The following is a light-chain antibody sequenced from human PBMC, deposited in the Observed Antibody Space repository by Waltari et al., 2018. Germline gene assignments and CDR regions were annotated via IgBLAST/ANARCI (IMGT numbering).Light chain of an antibody. V-gene: IGKV4-1*01. CDR1: QSLLYNSNNKNY. CDR3: QQYYSTPPFT. Sequence: DIVLTQSPDSLAVSLGERATINCKSRQSLLYNSNNKNYLAWSQQKHGQPPKLFIYWASTRESGVPDRFSGSGSGTDFTLTIRSLQAEDAAVYYCQQYYSTPPFTFGPGTKVEIK. CDR2: WAS. J-gene: IGKJ3*01.